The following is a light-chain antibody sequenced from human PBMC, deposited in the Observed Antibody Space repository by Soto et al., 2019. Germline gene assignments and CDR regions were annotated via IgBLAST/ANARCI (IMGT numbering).Light chain of an antibody. CDR1: QSVGSN. J-gene: IGKJ3*01. V-gene: IGKV3D-15*01. CDR2: GAF. CDR3: HQYNSWPLY. Sequence: EIVMTQSPATLSVSPGERATLSCRASQSVGSNLAWYQQKPGQAPRLLIYGAFSRATGIPARFSGSGSGTESTLTISSLQSEDFAVYYCHQYNSWPLYFGPGTKVDIK.